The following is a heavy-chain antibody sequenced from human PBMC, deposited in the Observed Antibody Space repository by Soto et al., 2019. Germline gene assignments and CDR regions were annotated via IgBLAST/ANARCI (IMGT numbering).Heavy chain of an antibody. J-gene: IGHJ4*02. CDR2: ISYDGSNK. CDR3: AKDANPFD. Sequence: QVQLVESGGGVVQPGRSLRLSCAASGFTFSSYGMHWVRQAPGKGLEWVAVISYDGSNKYYADSVKGRFTISRDNSKNTLYLQMTSLRAEDTAVYYCAKDANPFDWGQGTLVTVSS. V-gene: IGHV3-30*18. D-gene: IGHD2-15*01. CDR1: GFTFSSYG.